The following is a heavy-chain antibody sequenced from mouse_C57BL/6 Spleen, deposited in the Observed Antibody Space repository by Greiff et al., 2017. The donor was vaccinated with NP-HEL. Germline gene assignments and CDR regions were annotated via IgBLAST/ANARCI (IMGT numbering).Heavy chain of an antibody. Sequence: QVQLQQPGAELVMPGASVKLSCKASGYTFTSYWMHWVKQRPGQGLEWIGEIDPSDSYTNYNQKFKGKSTLTVDKSSSTAYMQLSSLTSEDSAVYYCARPLLWLRRGFAYWGQGTLVTVSA. D-gene: IGHD2-2*01. CDR2: IDPSDSYT. CDR1: GYTFTSYW. CDR3: ARPLLWLRRGFAY. J-gene: IGHJ3*01. V-gene: IGHV1-69*01.